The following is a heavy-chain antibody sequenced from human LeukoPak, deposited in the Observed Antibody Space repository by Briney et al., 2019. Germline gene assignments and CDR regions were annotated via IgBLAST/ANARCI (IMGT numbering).Heavy chain of an antibody. J-gene: IGHJ4*02. Sequence: GESLKISCQGSGYSFTSYWIGWVRQMPGKGLEWMGIIYPGDSDTRYSPSFQGQVTISADKSISTAYLQWSSLKASDTAMYYCARLGYYDSFFATWDYWGQGTLVTVSS. CDR3: ARLGYYDSFFATWDY. D-gene: IGHD3-22*01. V-gene: IGHV5-51*01. CDR2: IYPGDSDT. CDR1: GYSFTSYW.